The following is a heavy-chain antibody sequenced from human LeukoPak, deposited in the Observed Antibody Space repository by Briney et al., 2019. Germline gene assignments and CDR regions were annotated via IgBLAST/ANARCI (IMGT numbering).Heavy chain of an antibody. D-gene: IGHD3-22*01. CDR3: ASGSTTYYDSSGYYD. Sequence: PGGSLRLSCAASGFTFSSYWMNWVRQAPGKGLEGVASIKQDGSEKYYADSVKGRFTISRDNAKNSLYLQMNSLRAEDTAVYYCASGSTTYYDSSGYYDWGQGTLVTVSS. CDR1: GFTFSSYW. CDR2: IKQDGSEK. V-gene: IGHV3-7*01. J-gene: IGHJ4*02.